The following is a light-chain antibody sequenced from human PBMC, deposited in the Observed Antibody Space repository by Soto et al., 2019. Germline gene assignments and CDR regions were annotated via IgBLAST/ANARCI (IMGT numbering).Light chain of an antibody. CDR2: ATS. CDR1: QGISKY. V-gene: IGKV1-16*02. CDR3: QQYNSYPRT. J-gene: IGKJ2*01. Sequence: DIQMTQSPSSLSASVGDRVTITCRASQGISKYIAWFQQKPGKAPKPLIYATSRLQSGVPTKFSGSGSGTDFTLTISSLQPDDCATSYCQQYNSYPRTFGQGTKLE.